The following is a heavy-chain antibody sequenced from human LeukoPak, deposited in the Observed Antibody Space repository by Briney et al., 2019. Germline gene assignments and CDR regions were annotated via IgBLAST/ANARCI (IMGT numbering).Heavy chain of an antibody. CDR3: AREGATTGYFDY. Sequence: PSETLSLTCAVYGGSFSGYYWSWIRQPPGKGLEWIGEINHSGSTNYNPSLKSRVTISVDTSKNQLSLKLSSVTAADTAVYYCAREGATTGYFDYWGHGTLVTASS. V-gene: IGHV4-34*01. J-gene: IGHJ4*01. CDR2: INHSGST. CDR1: GGSFSGYY. D-gene: IGHD1-26*01.